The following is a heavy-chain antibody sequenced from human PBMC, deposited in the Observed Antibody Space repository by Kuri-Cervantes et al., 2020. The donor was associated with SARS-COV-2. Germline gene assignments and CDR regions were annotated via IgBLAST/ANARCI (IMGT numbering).Heavy chain of an antibody. D-gene: IGHD3-10*01. V-gene: IGHV4-61*01. J-gene: IGHJ4*02. CDR2: IYYSGGT. Sequence: SETLSLTCIVSGGSVSSGSHYWSWIRQPPGKGLEWIGYIYYSGGTKYNPSLKSRVTMSVDTSKNQFSLKLNSVTPADTAVYYCARTLGYYGSGTYCFDYWGQGTLVTVSS. CDR1: GGSVSSGSHY. CDR3: ARTLGYYGSGTYCFDY.